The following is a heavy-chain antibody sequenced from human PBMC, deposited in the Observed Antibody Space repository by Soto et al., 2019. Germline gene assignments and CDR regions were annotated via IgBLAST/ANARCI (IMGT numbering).Heavy chain of an antibody. CDR1: GFTFSNAW. Sequence: GGSLRLSCAASGFTFSNAWMNWVRQAPGKGLEWVGRIKSKTDGGTTDYAAPVKGRFTISRDDSKNTLYLQMNSLKTEDTAVYYCTTRPSELLYVAPFDYWGQGTLVTVSS. V-gene: IGHV3-15*07. CDR3: TTRPSELLYVAPFDY. D-gene: IGHD1-26*01. CDR2: IKSKTDGGTT. J-gene: IGHJ4*02.